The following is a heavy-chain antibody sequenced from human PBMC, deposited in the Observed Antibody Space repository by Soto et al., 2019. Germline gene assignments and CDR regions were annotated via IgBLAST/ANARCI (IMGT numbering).Heavy chain of an antibody. CDR3: AGGYYRSAYYYYGMDV. D-gene: IGHD3-3*01. J-gene: IGHJ6*02. Sequence: PGGSLRLSCEASGFTFSSYEMNWVRQAPGKGLEWVSYISSSGSTIYYADSVKGRFTISRDNAKNSLYLQMNSLRAEDTAVYYCAGGYYRSAYYYYGMDVWGQGTTVTVSS. V-gene: IGHV3-48*03. CDR1: GFTFSSYE. CDR2: ISSSGSTI.